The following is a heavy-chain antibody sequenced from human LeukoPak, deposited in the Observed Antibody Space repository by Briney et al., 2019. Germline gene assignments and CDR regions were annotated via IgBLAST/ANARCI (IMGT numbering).Heavy chain of an antibody. CDR3: ARDGYCSSTSCYFDYYYGMDV. CDR1: GYTFTSYG. D-gene: IGHD2-2*01. Sequence: SVKVSCKASGYTFTSYGISWVRQAPGQGLEWMGWISAYNGNTNYAQKLQGRVTMTTDTSTSTAYMELRSLRSDDTAVYYCARDGYCSSTSCYFDYYYGMDVWGQGTTVTVSS. V-gene: IGHV1-18*01. J-gene: IGHJ6*02. CDR2: ISAYNGNT.